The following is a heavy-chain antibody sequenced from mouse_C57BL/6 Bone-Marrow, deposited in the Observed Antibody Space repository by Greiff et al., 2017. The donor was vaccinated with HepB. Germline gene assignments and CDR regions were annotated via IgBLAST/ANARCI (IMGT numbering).Heavy chain of an antibody. CDR3: ARGTDLGNYFDY. CDR2: IDPGSGGT. V-gene: IGHV1-50*01. J-gene: IGHJ2*01. D-gene: IGHD3-3*01. CDR1: GYTFTSYW. Sequence: QVQLQQPGAELVKPGASVKLSCKASGYTFTSYWMQWVKQRPGQGLEWIGEIDPGSGGTNYNEKFKGKATLTADKSSSTAYMQLSSLTSEDSAVYFCARGTDLGNYFDYWGQGTTLTVSS.